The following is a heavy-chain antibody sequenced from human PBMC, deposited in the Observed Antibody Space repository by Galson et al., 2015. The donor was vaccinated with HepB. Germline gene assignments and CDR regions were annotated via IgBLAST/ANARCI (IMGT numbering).Heavy chain of an antibody. CDR2: INAGKGNT. V-gene: IGHV1-3*01. J-gene: IGHJ5*02. CDR1: GYTFGTYG. D-gene: IGHD3-10*01. Sequence: SVKVSCKASGYTFGTYGIHWVRQASGQRLEWMGWINAGKGNTKYSENFQGRVTITRDTSASTVYMELSGLKYEDTAVYYCARDVMVRGLIPKPLTRWFDPWGQGTLVTVSS. CDR3: ARDVMVRGLIPKPLTRWFDP.